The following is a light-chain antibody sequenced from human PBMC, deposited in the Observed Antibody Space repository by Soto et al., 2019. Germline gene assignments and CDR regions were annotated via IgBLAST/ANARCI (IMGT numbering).Light chain of an antibody. V-gene: IGLV3-1*01. CDR2: QDS. CDR3: QAWDSTRNVV. CDR1: KLGDKY. Sequence: SSELTQPPSVSVSPGQTASITCSGAKLGDKYACWYQQKPGQSPVLVIYQDSKRPSGIPERFSGSNSGNTATLTISGTQAMDEADYYCQAWDSTRNVVFGGGTKLTVL. J-gene: IGLJ2*01.